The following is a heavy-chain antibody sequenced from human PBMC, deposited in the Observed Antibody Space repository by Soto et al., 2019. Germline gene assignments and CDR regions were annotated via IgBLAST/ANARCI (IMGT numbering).Heavy chain of an antibody. J-gene: IGHJ4*02. CDR2: IYHSGST. V-gene: IGHV4-4*02. Sequence: PSETLSLTCAVSGGAISSSNWWSWVRQPPGKGLEWIGEIYHSGSTNYNPSLKSRVTISVDKSKNQFSLKLSSVTASDTAVYYCVSQRTSVLTQAYFDYWGPGALVTVSS. CDR3: VSQRTSVLTQAYFDY. CDR1: GGAISSSNW. D-gene: IGHD2-8*01.